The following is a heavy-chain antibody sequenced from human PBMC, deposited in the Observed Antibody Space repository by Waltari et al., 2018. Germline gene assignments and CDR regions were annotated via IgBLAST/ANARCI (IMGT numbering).Heavy chain of an antibody. CDR1: GGTFSSYA. V-gene: IGHV1-69*13. CDR3: ARVVWKLDPLLWY. Sequence: QVQLVQSGAEVKKPGSSVKVSCKASGGTFSSYAISWVRQAPGQGLEWIGRIIPIFGTANYAQKFQGRVTITADKSTSTAYMELSSLRSEDTAVYYCARVVWKLDPLLWYWGQGTLVTVSS. J-gene: IGHJ4*02. D-gene: IGHD1-1*01. CDR2: IIPIFGTA.